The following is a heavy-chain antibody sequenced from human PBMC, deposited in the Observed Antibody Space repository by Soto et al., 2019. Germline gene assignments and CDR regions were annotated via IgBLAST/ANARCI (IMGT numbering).Heavy chain of an antibody. Sequence: GGSLRLSCAASGFTFSSYAMSWVRQTPGKRLEWVSTLSGSGGSTYYADSVKGRFTISRDNSKNTLYLQMNSLRAEDTAVYYCAKDPVVPAAMRSGPTGYYYYYGMDVWGQGTTVTVSS. CDR1: GFTFSSYA. CDR3: AKDPVVPAAMRSGPTGYYYYYGMDV. V-gene: IGHV3-23*01. CDR2: LSGSGGST. J-gene: IGHJ6*02. D-gene: IGHD2-2*01.